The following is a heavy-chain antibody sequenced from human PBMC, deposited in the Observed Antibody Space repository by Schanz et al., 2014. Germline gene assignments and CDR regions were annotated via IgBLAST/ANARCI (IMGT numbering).Heavy chain of an antibody. V-gene: IGHV3-30*03. D-gene: IGHD2-15*01. CDR1: GFSFSDYG. J-gene: IGHJ4*02. CDR3: ATENWWTVEK. Sequence: QVQLVESGGGVVQPGRSLRLSCAGSGFSFSDYGMHWVRQAPGRGLEWVAVISYHGSERYYADSVKGRFTISRDNSKNTLYLQMNSLRTEDTAVYYCATENWWTVEKWGQGTLVTVSS. CDR2: ISYHGSER.